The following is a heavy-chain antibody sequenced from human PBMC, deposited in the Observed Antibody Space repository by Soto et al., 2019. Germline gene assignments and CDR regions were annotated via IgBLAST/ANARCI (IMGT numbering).Heavy chain of an antibody. Sequence: GGSLRLSCAASGFTFSSYWMHWVRQAPGKGLVWVSRINSDGSSTRYADSVKGRFTISRDNAKNTLYLQMNSLRAEGTAVYYCAKDRGSWYDFEYWGKGTRVTVSP. CDR3: AKDRGSWYDFEY. D-gene: IGHD6-13*01. CDR2: INSDGSST. V-gene: IGHV3-74*01. J-gene: IGHJ4*02. CDR1: GFTFSSYW.